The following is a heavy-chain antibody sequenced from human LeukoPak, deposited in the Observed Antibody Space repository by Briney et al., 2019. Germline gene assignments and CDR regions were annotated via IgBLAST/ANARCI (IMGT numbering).Heavy chain of an antibody. Sequence: SETLSLTCTVSGGSISSYYWSWIRQPPGKGLEWLGYIYYSGSTSYNPSLKSRVTISVDMSKNQFSLKLSSVTAADTAVYYCARGGNCSGGSCYSDRGWFDPWGQGTLVTVSS. D-gene: IGHD2-15*01. J-gene: IGHJ5*02. CDR1: GGSISSYY. CDR2: IYYSGST. V-gene: IGHV4-59*01. CDR3: ARGGNCSGGSCYSDRGWFDP.